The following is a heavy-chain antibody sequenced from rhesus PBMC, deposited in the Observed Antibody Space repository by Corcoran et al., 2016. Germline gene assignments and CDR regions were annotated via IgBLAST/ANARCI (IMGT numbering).Heavy chain of an antibody. CDR1: GGSITSYW. CDR3: AGLYCRTGVCQNRFDG. D-gene: IGHD2-39*01. J-gene: IGHJ5-1*01. V-gene: IGHV4-173*01. CDR2: ISGTVGHT. Sequence: QLQLQESGPGLVKPSETLSLTCAVSGGSITSYWWPWLRQPPGKGLEWIGRISGTVGHTTYNPSLKSRVNISTDTSRNHFSLKLSSVTAADTAVYDCAGLYCRTGVCQNRFDGWGPGVLVTGSS.